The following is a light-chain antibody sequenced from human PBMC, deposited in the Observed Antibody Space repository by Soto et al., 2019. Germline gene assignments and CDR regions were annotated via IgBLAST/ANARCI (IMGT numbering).Light chain of an antibody. Sequence: DIQMTQSPSTLSASVGDRVTITCRASQSISSWLAWYQQKPGKAPKLLIYKASSLESGVPSRFSGSGSGTEFTLTISSLQPDDFATYYCQQYNSYVVFGQGTKVEIK. CDR1: QSISSW. J-gene: IGKJ1*01. V-gene: IGKV1-5*03. CDR2: KAS. CDR3: QQYNSYVV.